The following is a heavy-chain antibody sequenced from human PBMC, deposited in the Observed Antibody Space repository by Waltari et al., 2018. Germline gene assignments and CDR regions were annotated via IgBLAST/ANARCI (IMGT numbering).Heavy chain of an antibody. CDR2: INHSGST. Sequence: QVQLQQWGAGLLKPSETLSLTCAVYGGSFSGYYWSWIRQPPGKGLEWIGEINHSGSTNYNPSLKSRVTISVDTSKNQFSLKLSSVTAADTAVYYCARHATYSSGWSRYYYYGMDVWGQGTTVTVSS. CDR3: ARHATYSSGWSRYYYYGMDV. J-gene: IGHJ6*02. V-gene: IGHV4-34*01. CDR1: GGSFSGYY. D-gene: IGHD6-19*01.